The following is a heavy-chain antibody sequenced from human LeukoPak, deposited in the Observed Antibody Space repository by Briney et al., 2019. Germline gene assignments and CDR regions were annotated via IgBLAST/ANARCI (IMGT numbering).Heavy chain of an antibody. CDR1: GFTFSSYV. J-gene: IGHJ4*02. CDR3: ASLQWPIDY. Sequence: GGSLRLSCAASGFTFSSYVMHWVRQAPGKGLEWVAIISYDGSNEYYADSVKGRFTISRDNSKNTLYLQMNSLRAADTAVYYCASLQWPIDYWGQGTLVTVSS. CDR2: ISYDGSNE. D-gene: IGHD6-19*01. V-gene: IGHV3-30*04.